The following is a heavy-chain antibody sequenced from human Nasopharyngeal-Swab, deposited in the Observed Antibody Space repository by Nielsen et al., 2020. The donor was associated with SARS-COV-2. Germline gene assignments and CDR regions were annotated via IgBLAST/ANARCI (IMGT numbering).Heavy chain of an antibody. CDR3: AKDLRVTTSAFDI. CDR2: ISGSGGST. Sequence: GGSLRLSCAASGFTFSSYAVSWVRQAPGKGLEWVSAISGSGGSTYYADSVKGRFTISRDNSKNTLYLQMNSLRAEDTAVYHCAKDLRVTTSAFDIWGQGTMVTVSS. V-gene: IGHV3-23*01. CDR1: GFTFSSYA. D-gene: IGHD4-17*01. J-gene: IGHJ3*02.